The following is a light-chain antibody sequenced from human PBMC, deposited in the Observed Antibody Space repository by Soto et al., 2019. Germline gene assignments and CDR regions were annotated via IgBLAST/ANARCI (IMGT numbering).Light chain of an antibody. Sequence: EIVLIQSPATLSLSPGERATLSCRASQSVSSYLAWYQQKPGQAPRLLIYDASNRATGIPARFRGSGSGTDFTLTISSLEPEDFAVYYCQQRSNWPPSLTFGGGTKVEIK. CDR3: QQRSNWPPSLT. J-gene: IGKJ4*01. CDR1: QSVSSY. V-gene: IGKV3-11*01. CDR2: DAS.